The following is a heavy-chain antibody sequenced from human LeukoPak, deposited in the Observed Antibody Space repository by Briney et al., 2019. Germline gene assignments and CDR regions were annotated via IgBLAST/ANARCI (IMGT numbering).Heavy chain of an antibody. CDR3: AKKRSSPNWFDP. CDR2: IYYSGST. D-gene: IGHD6-13*01. V-gene: IGHV4-39*01. Sequence: KSSETLSLTCTVSGGSISSSSYYWGWIRQPPGKGLEWIGSIYYSGSTYYNPSLKSRVTISVDTSKNQFSLKLSSVTAADTAVYYCAKKRSSPNWFDPWGQGTLVTVSS. J-gene: IGHJ5*02. CDR1: GGSISSSSYY.